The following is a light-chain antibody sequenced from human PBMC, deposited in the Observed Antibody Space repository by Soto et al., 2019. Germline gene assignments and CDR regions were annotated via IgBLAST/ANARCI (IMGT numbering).Light chain of an antibody. CDR3: SSFTSSNTRV. CDR1: SSDVGGYDY. CDR2: DVS. J-gene: IGLJ1*01. Sequence: QSALTQPASVSGSPGQSITISCTGTSSDVGGYDYVSWYQQHPGKVPKLLIYDVSDRPSGVSDRFSGSKSGNTASLTISGLQPEDEADYYSSSFTSSNTRVFGGGTKLTVL. V-gene: IGLV2-14*03.